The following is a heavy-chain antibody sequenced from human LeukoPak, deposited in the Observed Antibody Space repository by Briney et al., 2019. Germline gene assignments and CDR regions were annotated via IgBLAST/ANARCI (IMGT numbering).Heavy chain of an antibody. CDR2: VNPNSGNT. J-gene: IGHJ3*02. CDR3: ARDVNGRGDDSFDI. Sequence: ASVKVSCKASGYTFTSYYMHWVRQASGQGLEWMGWVNPNSGNTGYAQKFQGRVTMTRNTSISTAYMELSSLRFEDTAVYYCARDVNGRGDDSFDIWGQGTMVTVSS. D-gene: IGHD2-8*01. CDR1: GYTFTSYY. V-gene: IGHV1-8*02.